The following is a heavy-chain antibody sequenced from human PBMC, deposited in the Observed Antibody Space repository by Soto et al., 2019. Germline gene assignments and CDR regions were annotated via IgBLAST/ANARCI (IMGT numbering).Heavy chain of an antibody. V-gene: IGHV3-30-3*01. CDR1: GFTFSNYA. CDR2: ISYDGSSK. D-gene: IGHD6-19*01. Sequence: LRLSCAASGFTFSNYAMHWVRQAPGKGLEWVAVISYDGSSKYYADSVKGRFTISRDNSKNTLYLQMNSLRAEDTAVYYCARDLAVAGDYYYYGMDVWGQGTTVTVSS. CDR3: ARDLAVAGDYYYYGMDV. J-gene: IGHJ6*02.